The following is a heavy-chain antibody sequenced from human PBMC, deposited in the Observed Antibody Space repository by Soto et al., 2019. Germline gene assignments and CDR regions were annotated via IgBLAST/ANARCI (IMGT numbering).Heavy chain of an antibody. J-gene: IGHJ4*02. CDR3: ARETVPPSYHYYDC. CDR1: EFTVSSNY. V-gene: IGHV3-53*02. D-gene: IGHD2-2*01. CDR2: IFSGGTT. Sequence: EVQLVETGGGLIQPGGSLRLSCAASEFTVSSNYMSWVRQAPGRGLEWVSTIFSGGTTHYADSVKGRFTISRDSSKNTLYLQMNSLRAEDTAIYYCARETVPPSYHYYDCWGQGTLVTVSS.